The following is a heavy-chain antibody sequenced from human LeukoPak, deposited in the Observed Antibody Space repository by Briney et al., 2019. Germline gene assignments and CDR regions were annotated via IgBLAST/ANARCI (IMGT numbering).Heavy chain of an antibody. CDR2: IYYSGST. V-gene: IGHV4-30-4*08. J-gene: IGHJ4*02. CDR1: GGSISSGDYY. Sequence: SETLSLTCTVSGGSISSGDYYWSWIRQPPGKGLEWIGYIYYSGSTYYNPSLKSRVTISVDTSKNQFSLKLSSVTAADTAVCYCARELGATADYWGQGTLVTVSS. D-gene: IGHD1-26*01. CDR3: ARELGATADY.